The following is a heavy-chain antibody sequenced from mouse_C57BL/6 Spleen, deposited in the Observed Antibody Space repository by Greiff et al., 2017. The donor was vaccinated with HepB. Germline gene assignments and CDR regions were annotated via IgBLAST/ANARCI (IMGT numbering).Heavy chain of an antibody. J-gene: IGHJ3*01. D-gene: IGHD2-4*01. CDR2: ISSGSSTI. Sequence: EVQLVESGGGLVKPGGSLKLSCAASGFTFSDYGMHWVRQAPEKGLEWVAYISSGSSTIYYADTVKGRFTISRDNAKNTLFLQMTSLRSEDTAMYYCARTEGLRLFAYWGQGTLVTVSA. V-gene: IGHV5-17*01. CDR1: GFTFSDYG. CDR3: ARTEGLRLFAY.